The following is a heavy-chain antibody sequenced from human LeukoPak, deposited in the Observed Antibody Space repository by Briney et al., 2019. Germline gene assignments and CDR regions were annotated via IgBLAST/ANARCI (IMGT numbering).Heavy chain of an antibody. J-gene: IGHJ4*02. CDR2: IYYSGST. CDR1: GGSISSYY. Sequence: SETLSLTCTVSGGSISSYYWSWIRQPPGKRLEWIGYIYYSGSTNYNPSLKSRVTISVDTSKNQFSLKLSSVTAADTAVYYCARALNSYDILTGYSPREIDYWGQGTLVTVSS. V-gene: IGHV4-59*01. CDR3: ARALNSYDILTGYSPREIDY. D-gene: IGHD3-9*01.